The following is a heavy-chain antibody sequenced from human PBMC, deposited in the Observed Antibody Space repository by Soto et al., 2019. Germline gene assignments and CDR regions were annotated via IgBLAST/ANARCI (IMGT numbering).Heavy chain of an antibody. CDR1: GGSISRGGYY. CDR3: ARRSTSANYFDY. CDR2: IYYSGST. V-gene: IGHV4-31*03. Sequence: QVQLQESGPGLVKPSQTLSLTCTVSGGSISRGGYYWSWIRQPPGKGLEWIGYIYYSGSTYYHPSLRSRGTRSGDTSKNQFSLKLSSGTAADTAVYDCARRSTSANYFDYWGQGTLVTVSS. J-gene: IGHJ4*02. D-gene: IGHD2-2*01.